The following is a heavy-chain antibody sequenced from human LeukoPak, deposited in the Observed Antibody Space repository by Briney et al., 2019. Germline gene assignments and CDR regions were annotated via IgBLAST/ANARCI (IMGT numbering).Heavy chain of an antibody. CDR1: GVSISNTVYY. J-gene: IGHJ6*03. CDR2: SFDGGNS. D-gene: IGHD3-22*01. Sequence: PSETLSLTCTVSGVSISNTVYYWGWIRQAPGKGLEWIGTSFDGGNSYYNPSLKSRVTMSVDGSKNQFSLTLASVTAADTAVYHCATTSGYRNYYYYYIDVWGKGTTVTVSS. CDR3: ATTSGYRNYYYYYIDV. V-gene: IGHV4-39*01.